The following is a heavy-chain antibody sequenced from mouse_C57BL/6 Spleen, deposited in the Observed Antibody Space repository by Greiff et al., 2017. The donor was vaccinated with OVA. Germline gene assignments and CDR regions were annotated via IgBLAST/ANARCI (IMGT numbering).Heavy chain of an antibody. V-gene: IGHV1-50*01. Sequence: VQLQQSGAELVKPGASVKLSCKASGYTFTSYWMQWVKQRPGQGLEWIGEIDPSDSYTNYNQKFKGKATLTVDTSSSTAYMQLSSLTSEDSAVYYCARSGYRGRYFDYWGQGTTLTVSS. CDR2: IDPSDSYT. D-gene: IGHD1-2*01. CDR3: ARSGYRGRYFDY. CDR1: GYTFTSYW. J-gene: IGHJ2*01.